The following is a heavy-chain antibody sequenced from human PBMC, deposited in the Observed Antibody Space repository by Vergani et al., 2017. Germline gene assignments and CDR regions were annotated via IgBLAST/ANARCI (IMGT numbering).Heavy chain of an antibody. CDR1: GGSFSGYY. CDR2: INHSGRT. J-gene: IGHJ5*02. CDR3: ARGRRPPYNWFGP. V-gene: IGHV4-34*01. Sequence: QVQLQQWGAGLLKPSETLSLTCAVYGGSFSGYYWSWIRQPPGKGLEWIGEINHSGRTNYNPSLKSRVTISVDTSKNQFSLKLSSVTAADTAVYYCARGRRPPYNWFGPGGQGNLVTVSS.